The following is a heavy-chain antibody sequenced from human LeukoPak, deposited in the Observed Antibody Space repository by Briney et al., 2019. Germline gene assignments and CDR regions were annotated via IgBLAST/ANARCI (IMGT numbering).Heavy chain of an antibody. J-gene: IGHJ1*01. D-gene: IGHD2-2*01. CDR3: ARTEVVVPLDPEYFQH. Sequence: ASLKVSCKASGGTFSSYAISWVRQAPGQGLEWRGGIIPIFGTANYAQKFQGRVTITTDESTSTAYMELSSLRSEDTAVYYCARTEVVVPLDPEYFQHWGQGTLVTVSS. CDR1: GGTFSSYA. V-gene: IGHV1-69*05. CDR2: IIPIFGTA.